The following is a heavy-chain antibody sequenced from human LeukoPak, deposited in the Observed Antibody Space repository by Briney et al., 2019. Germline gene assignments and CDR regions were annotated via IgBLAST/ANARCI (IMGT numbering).Heavy chain of an antibody. CDR1: GFTFSSYA. CDR3: AREGIVATSYYYYSMDV. Sequence: GGSLRLSCAASGFTFSSYAMHWVRQAPGKGLEWVAVISYDGSNKYYADSVKGRFTISRDNSKNTLYLQMNSLRAEDTAVYYCAREGIVATSYYYYSMDVWGQGTTVTVSS. J-gene: IGHJ6*02. CDR2: ISYDGSNK. D-gene: IGHD5-12*01. V-gene: IGHV3-30-3*01.